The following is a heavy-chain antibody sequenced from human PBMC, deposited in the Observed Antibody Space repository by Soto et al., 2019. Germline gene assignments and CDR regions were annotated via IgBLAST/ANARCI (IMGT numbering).Heavy chain of an antibody. Sequence: QVQLVQSGAEVKKPGSSVKVSCKASGGTFSSYAISWVRQAPGQGLEWMGGIIPIFGTANYAQKFQGRVTITADESTSTAYMEVSSLRSEDTAVYYCAREGGGSSWYGYNWFDPWGQGTLVTVSS. J-gene: IGHJ5*02. D-gene: IGHD6-13*01. CDR3: AREGGGSSWYGYNWFDP. CDR2: IIPIFGTA. CDR1: GGTFSSYA. V-gene: IGHV1-69*01.